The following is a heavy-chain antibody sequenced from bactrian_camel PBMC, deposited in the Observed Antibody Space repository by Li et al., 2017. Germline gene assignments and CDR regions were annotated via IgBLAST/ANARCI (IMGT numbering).Heavy chain of an antibody. V-gene: IGHV3S23*01. D-gene: IGHD2*01. CDR2: VDSDGST. CDR1: GYTYSSYC. CDR3: LVGFDY. J-gene: IGHJ4*01. Sequence: VQLVESGGGSVQARGSLRLSCAASGYTYSSYCMGWFRRSPGKNPSGVAFVDSDGSTTYADSVKGRFTMSRDNAENTLYLQLSRLETEDTAMYYCLVGFDYWGQGTQVTVS.